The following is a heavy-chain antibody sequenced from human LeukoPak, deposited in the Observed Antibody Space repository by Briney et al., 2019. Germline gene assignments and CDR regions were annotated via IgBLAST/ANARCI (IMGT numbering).Heavy chain of an antibody. Sequence: GGSLRLSCAASGFTLSTYVMSWVRQAPGKGLEWVSTIKVGGDITFYADSVKGRFTISRDDSRNTLYLQMNSLRADDTAVYFCPRDHASGGYPTFDCWGQGTLVTVSS. CDR2: IKVGGDIT. D-gene: IGHD3-22*01. J-gene: IGHJ4*02. CDR3: PRDHASGGYPTFDC. V-gene: IGHV3-23*01. CDR1: GFTLSTYV.